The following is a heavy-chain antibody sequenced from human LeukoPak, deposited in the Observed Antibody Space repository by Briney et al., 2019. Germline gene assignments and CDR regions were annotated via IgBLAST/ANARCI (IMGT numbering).Heavy chain of an antibody. J-gene: IGHJ5*02. CDR3: ARDRYYYGSGIFAWFDP. D-gene: IGHD3-10*01. CDR1: GGSISSGSYY. CDR2: IDTSGST. V-gene: IGHV4-61*02. Sequence: SETLSLTCTVSGGSISSGSYYWSWIRQPAGKGLEWIGRIDTSGSTNYNPSLKSQVTISVDTSKNQFSLKLSSVTAADTAVYYCARDRYYYGSGIFAWFDPWGQGTLVTVSS.